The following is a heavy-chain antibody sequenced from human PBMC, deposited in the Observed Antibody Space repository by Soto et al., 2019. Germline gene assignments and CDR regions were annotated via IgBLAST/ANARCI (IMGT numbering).Heavy chain of an antibody. CDR1: GFTFTGHS. D-gene: IGHD4-17*01. Sequence: ESGGGLVQPGGSLRLSCAVSGFTFTGHSMNWVRQAPGRGLEWISYISSTGATIYYADSVKGRFTMSRDNAKNSLYLQMNSLRAEDTAVYFCARDLYGDYAHDHWGQGTLVTVSS. CDR2: ISSTGATI. J-gene: IGHJ4*02. V-gene: IGHV3-48*01. CDR3: ARDLYGDYAHDH.